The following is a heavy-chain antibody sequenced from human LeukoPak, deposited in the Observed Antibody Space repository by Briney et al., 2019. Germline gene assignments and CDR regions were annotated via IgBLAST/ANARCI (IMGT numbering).Heavy chain of an antibody. CDR3: AKADVVRAIDH. CDR2: ISYDGSHK. D-gene: IGHD1-26*01. V-gene: IGHV3-30*18. CDR1: GFTFSSYG. Sequence: PGGSLRLSCAASGFTFSSYGVHWVRQAPGKGLEWVAVISYDGSHKYYADSVKGRFTISRDNSKNTVHLQMNSLRGEDTAVYYCAKADVVRAIDHWGQGTLVTVSS. J-gene: IGHJ5*02.